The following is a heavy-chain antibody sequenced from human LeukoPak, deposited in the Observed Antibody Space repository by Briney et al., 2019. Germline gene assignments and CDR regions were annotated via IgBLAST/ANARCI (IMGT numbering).Heavy chain of an antibody. D-gene: IGHD6-13*01. CDR3: ARDSDSSSWYSFRFDP. J-gene: IGHJ5*02. CDR1: GGSISSYY. Sequence: SETLSLTCTVSGGSISSYYWSWIRQPPGKGLEWIGYIYYSGSTNYNPSLKSRVTISVGTSKNQFSLKLSSVTAADTAVYYCARDSDSSSWYSFRFDPWGQGTLVTVSS. CDR2: IYYSGST. V-gene: IGHV4-59*01.